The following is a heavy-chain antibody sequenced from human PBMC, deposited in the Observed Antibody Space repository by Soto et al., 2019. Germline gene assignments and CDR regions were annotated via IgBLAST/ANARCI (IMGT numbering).Heavy chain of an antibody. CDR3: APIERGYDVDY. D-gene: IGHD5-12*01. V-gene: IGHV3-9*01. CDR1: GFTFDDYA. CDR2: ISWNSGSI. J-gene: IGHJ4*02. Sequence: GGSLRLSCAASGFTFDDYAMHWVRQAPGKGLEWVSGISWNSGSIGYADSVKGRFTISRDNAKNSLYLQMNSLRAEDTALYYCAPIERGYDVDYWGQGTLVTVSS.